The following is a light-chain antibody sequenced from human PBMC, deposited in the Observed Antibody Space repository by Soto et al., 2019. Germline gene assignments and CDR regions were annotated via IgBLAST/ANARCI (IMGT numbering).Light chain of an antibody. CDR3: QSYERRLSGYV. J-gene: IGLJ1*01. CDR2: GNS. V-gene: IGLV1-40*01. CDR1: SSNIGAGYD. Sequence: QPVLTLPPAVSGAPGQRVTISCTGSSSNIGAGYDVHWYQQLPGTAPKLLIYGNSNRPSGVPYRFSASTSTHSASLAPVGLQAEDEADDYCQSYERRLSGYVFGSGTNVTVL.